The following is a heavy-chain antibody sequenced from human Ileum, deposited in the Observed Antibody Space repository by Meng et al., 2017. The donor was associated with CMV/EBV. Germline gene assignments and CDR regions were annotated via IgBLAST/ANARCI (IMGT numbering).Heavy chain of an antibody. CDR3: VRDGQWMVSTWYKFDY. J-gene: IGHJ4*02. V-gene: IGHV7-4-1*02. CDR2: INTSAAYP. D-gene: IGHD5/OR15-5a*01. CDR1: GYSFITYG. Sequence: QVQLVQSGSELKEPGASVKVSCKTSGYSFITYGINWVREAPGQRLEWMGWINTSAAYPTYAQDFTGRFVFSLDTSVSTAYLQISSLRAEDTAIYYCVRDGQWMVSTWYKFDYWGQGTLVTVSS.